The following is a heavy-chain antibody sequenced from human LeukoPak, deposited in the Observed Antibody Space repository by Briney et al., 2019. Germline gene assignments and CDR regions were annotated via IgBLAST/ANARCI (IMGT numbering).Heavy chain of an antibody. V-gene: IGHV1-58*02. CDR2: IVVGSGNT. CDR3: ASLVDTAMVIAFDI. D-gene: IGHD5-18*01. Sequence: SVKVSCKASGFTFTSFAMHWVRQARGQRLEWIGWIVVGSGNTNYAQKFQGRVTITADKSTSTAYMELSSLRSEDTAVYYCASLVDTAMVIAFDIWGQGTMVTVSS. J-gene: IGHJ3*02. CDR1: GFTFTSFA.